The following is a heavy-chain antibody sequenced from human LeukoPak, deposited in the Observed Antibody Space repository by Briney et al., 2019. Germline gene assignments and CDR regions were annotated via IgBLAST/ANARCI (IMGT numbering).Heavy chain of an antibody. CDR2: ISGSGSNT. J-gene: IGHJ4*02. CDR1: GFTFSDFY. CDR3: TRHPAEGDY. D-gene: IGHD2-15*01. V-gene: IGHV3-11*03. Sequence: GGSLRLSCAASGFTFSDFYMSWIRQAPGKGLEPVSYISGSGSNTNYADSVKGRFTISRDNAKNSLYLQMNSLRAEDTAVYYCTRHPAEGDYWGQGTLVTVSS.